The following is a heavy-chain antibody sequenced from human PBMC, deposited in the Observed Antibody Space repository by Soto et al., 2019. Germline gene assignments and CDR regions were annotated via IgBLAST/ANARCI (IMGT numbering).Heavy chain of an antibody. CDR3: ARGPSVEMATITPLDY. CDR1: GGSISSYY. Sequence: SETLSLTCTVSGGSISSYYWSWIRQPPGKGLEWIGYIYYSGSTNYNPSLKSRVTISVDTSKNQFSLKLSSVNAADTAVYYCARGPSVEMATITPLDYWGQGTLVTVSS. CDR2: IYYSGST. V-gene: IGHV4-59*01. D-gene: IGHD5-12*01. J-gene: IGHJ4*02.